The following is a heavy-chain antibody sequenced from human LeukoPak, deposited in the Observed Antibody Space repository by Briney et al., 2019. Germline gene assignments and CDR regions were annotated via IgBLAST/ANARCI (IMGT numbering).Heavy chain of an antibody. CDR2: IYYSGST. D-gene: IGHD5-18*01. V-gene: IGHV4-59*08. CDR3: ASFNTSLAIFDY. CDR1: GGSFSGYY. J-gene: IGHJ4*02. Sequence: SETLSLTCAVYGGSFSGYYWSWIRQPPGKGLEWIGFIYYSGSTNYNPSLKSRVTISVDTSKNQFSLKLSSVTAADTAVYYCASFNTSLAIFDYWGKGTLVPVSS.